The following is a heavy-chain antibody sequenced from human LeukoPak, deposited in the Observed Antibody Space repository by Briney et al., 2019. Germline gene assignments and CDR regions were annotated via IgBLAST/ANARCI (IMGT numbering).Heavy chain of an antibody. Sequence: GGSLRLSCAASGFTFSSYSMNWVRQAPGKGLEWVSSISSSSYIYYADSVKGRFTISRDNAKNSLYLQMNSLRAEDTAVYYCARDLLITFGGAPYLDYWGQGTLVTVSS. J-gene: IGHJ4*02. D-gene: IGHD3-16*01. V-gene: IGHV3-21*01. CDR2: ISSSSYI. CDR1: GFTFSSYS. CDR3: ARDLLITFGGAPYLDY.